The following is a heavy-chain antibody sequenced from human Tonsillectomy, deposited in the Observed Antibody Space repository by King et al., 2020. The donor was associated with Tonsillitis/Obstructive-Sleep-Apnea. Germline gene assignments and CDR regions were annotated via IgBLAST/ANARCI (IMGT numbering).Heavy chain of an antibody. CDR3: ARDSRSHYYDTSGYYTFEY. J-gene: IGHJ4*02. CDR2: ISAYNGDT. CDR1: GYTFTTYG. Sequence: VQSGAEVKKPGASVKVSCKASGYTFTTYGISWVRQAPGQGLEWMGWISAYNGDTNYAQNLQDRVTMTTDTSTSTAYMEVRSLRSDDTAVYYCARDSRSHYYDTSGYYTFEYWGQGTLVTVSS. V-gene: IGHV1-18*01. D-gene: IGHD3-22*01.